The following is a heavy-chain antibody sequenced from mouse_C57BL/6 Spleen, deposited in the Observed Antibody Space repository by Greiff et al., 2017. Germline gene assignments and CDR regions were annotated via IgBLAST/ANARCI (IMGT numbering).Heavy chain of an antibody. J-gene: IGHJ1*03. Sequence: QVQLKESGAELVRPGASVKMSCKASGYTFTSYNMHWVKQTPRQGLEWIGAIYPGNGDTSYNQKFKGKATLTVDKSSSTAYMQLSSLTSEDSAVYFCASPSSYYYGSSYGYFDVWGTGTTVTVSS. CDR1: GYTFTSYN. CDR2: IYPGNGDT. D-gene: IGHD1-1*01. V-gene: IGHV1-12*01. CDR3: ASPSSYYYGSSYGYFDV.